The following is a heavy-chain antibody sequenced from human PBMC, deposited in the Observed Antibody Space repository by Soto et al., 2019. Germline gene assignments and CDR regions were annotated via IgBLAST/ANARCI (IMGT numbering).Heavy chain of an antibody. V-gene: IGHV3-23*01. J-gene: IGHJ6*02. CDR3: AKDQETVVVAATLFDKLPYGMDV. Sequence: EVQLLESGGGLVQPGGSLRLSCAASGFTFSSYAMSWVRQAPGKGLEWVSAISGSGGSTYYADSVKGRFTISRDNSKNTLNLQMNSLRAEDTAVYYCAKDQETVVVAATLFDKLPYGMDVWGQGTTVTVSS. CDR2: ISGSGGST. D-gene: IGHD2-15*01. CDR1: GFTFSSYA.